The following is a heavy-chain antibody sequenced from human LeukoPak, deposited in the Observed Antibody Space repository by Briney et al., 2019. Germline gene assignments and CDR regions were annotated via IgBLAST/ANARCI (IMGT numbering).Heavy chain of an antibody. CDR3: AKASRQAAVASPLDY. Sequence: GGSLRLSCAASGFTFNPYAMSWVRQAPGKGLEWVASVGGVGDRTYYADSVKGRFTISRDNSKDTLFLQMNSLKADDTALYYCAKASRQAAVASPLDYWGQGSLVTVSS. D-gene: IGHD6-19*01. CDR2: VGGVGDRT. CDR1: GFTFNPYA. V-gene: IGHV3-23*01. J-gene: IGHJ4*02.